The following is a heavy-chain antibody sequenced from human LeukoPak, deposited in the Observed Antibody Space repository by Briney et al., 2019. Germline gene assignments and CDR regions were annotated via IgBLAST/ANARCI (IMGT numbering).Heavy chain of an antibody. V-gene: IGHV3-30*18. CDR3: AKGQNRNGGALAY. J-gene: IGHJ4*02. D-gene: IGHD3-16*01. Sequence: GGSLRLSCAASEFTFNTYSMHWVRQAPGKGLDWVALISHDGSQRYYTDSVRGRFTISRDNSKNTLYLQMDSLRAEDTAVYYCAKGQNRNGGALAYWGQGTLVTVSS. CDR2: ISHDGSQR. CDR1: EFTFNTYS.